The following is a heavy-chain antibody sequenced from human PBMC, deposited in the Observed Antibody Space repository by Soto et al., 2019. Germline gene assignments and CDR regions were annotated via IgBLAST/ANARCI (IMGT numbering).Heavy chain of an antibody. CDR3: AKDMYDSSGPGSFDY. Sequence: HPGGSLRLSCAASGFPFSDYYMSWIRQAPGKGLEWVAFISNDGSTKYYADSVKGRFTISRDNSKNTLYLQMNSLRAEDTAVYYCAKDMYDSSGPGSFDYWGQGTLVTVSS. J-gene: IGHJ4*02. D-gene: IGHD3-22*01. V-gene: IGHV3-30*02. CDR2: ISNDGSTK. CDR1: GFPFSDYY.